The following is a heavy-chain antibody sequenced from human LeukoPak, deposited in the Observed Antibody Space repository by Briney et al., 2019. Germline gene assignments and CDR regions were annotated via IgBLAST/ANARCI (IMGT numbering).Heavy chain of an antibody. V-gene: IGHV4-59*08. D-gene: IGHD6-6*01. Sequence: SETLSLTCTVSGGSISSYYWSWIRRPPGKGLEWIGYIYYSGSTNYNPSLKSRVTISVDTSKNQFSLKLSSVTAADTAVYYCARNSGSSGFDYWGQGTLVTVSS. J-gene: IGHJ4*02. CDR1: GGSISSYY. CDR2: IYYSGST. CDR3: ARNSGSSGFDY.